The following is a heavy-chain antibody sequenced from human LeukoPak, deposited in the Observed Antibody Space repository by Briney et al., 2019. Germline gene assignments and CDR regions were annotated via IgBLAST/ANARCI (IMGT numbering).Heavy chain of an antibody. Sequence: PSETLSLTCAVYGGSFSGFYWSWIRQPPGEGLEWIGEIDHSGNTNYTPSLKSRVTISVDTSKNQFSVKLRSVNAADTAVYYCARGPFRRGEMASYWGQGTLVTVSS. J-gene: IGHJ4*02. CDR3: ARGPFRRGEMASY. CDR2: IDHSGNT. D-gene: IGHD5-24*01. CDR1: GGSFSGFY. V-gene: IGHV4-34*01.